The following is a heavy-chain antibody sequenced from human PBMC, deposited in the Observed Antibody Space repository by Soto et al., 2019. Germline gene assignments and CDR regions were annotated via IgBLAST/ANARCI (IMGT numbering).Heavy chain of an antibody. CDR1: GGSISSNH. D-gene: IGHD6-13*01. V-gene: IGHV4-59*01. CDR2: VYNSGST. CDR3: ARYRREAVAGYTLDN. Sequence: KPSETLSLTCTGSGGSISSNHWTWIRQPPGKGLEWIGYVYNSGSTNYNPSLKSRVTISEDTSKSQFSLKVNSMTAADTAAYYCARYRREAVAGYTLDNWGQGILVTVSS. J-gene: IGHJ4*02.